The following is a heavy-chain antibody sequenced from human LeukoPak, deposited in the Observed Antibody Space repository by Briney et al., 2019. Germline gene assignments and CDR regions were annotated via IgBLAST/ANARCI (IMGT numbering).Heavy chain of an antibody. Sequence: SETLSLTCTVSGGSISSTNYYWGWIRQPPEKGLEWIGSVFYSGNTYYNPSLKSRVTISVDTSKNQFSLKLSSVTAADTAVHYCASLIPGYSYGYFFANYFDYWGQGTLVTVSS. CDR3: ASLIPGYSYGYFFANYFDY. V-gene: IGHV4-39*01. CDR2: VFYSGNT. CDR1: GGSISSTNYY. J-gene: IGHJ4*02. D-gene: IGHD5-18*01.